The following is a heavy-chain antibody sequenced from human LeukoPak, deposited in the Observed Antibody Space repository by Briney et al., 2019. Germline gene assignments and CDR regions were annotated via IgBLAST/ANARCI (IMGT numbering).Heavy chain of an antibody. J-gene: IGHJ5*02. CDR2: ISSSGSTI. V-gene: IGHV3-48*03. CDR3: ARVNSYGSRLVRPLGPGNPRAMAPDWFDP. Sequence: RPGGSLRLSCAASGFTFSSYEMNWVRQAPGKGLEWVSYISSSGSTIYYADSVKGRFTISRDNAKNSLYLQMNSLRAEDTAVYYCARVNSYGSRLVRPLGPGNPRAMAPDWFDPWGQGTLVTVSS. CDR1: GFTFSSYE. D-gene: IGHD5-18*01.